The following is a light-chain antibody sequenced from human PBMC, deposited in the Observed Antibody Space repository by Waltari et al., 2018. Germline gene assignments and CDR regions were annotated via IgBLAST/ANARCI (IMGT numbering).Light chain of an antibody. J-gene: IGKJ1*01. Sequence: DIQMTQSPSSLSASVGDRVTITCRAGQSISSHLNWYQQKPGEAPKLLIFAASSLKSGGPSRFSGSGSGTDFTLTISSLQPEDFAVYYCQQSYSPFRTFGPGTKVESK. CDR3: QQSYSPFRT. CDR1: QSISSH. CDR2: AAS. V-gene: IGKV1-39*01.